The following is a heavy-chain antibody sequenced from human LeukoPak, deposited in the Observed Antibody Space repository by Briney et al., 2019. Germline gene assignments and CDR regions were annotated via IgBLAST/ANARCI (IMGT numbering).Heavy chain of an antibody. CDR1: GYTFTSYG. V-gene: IGHV1-18*01. D-gene: IGHD3-22*01. J-gene: IGHJ4*02. CDR2: ISAYNGNT. Sequence: ASVKVSCKASGYTFTSYGISWVRQAPGQGLEWMGWISAYNGNTNYAQKLQGRVTMTTDTSTSTAYMELSSLRSEDTAVYYCAKDPSFYDSSGYPNTLGCWGQGTLVTVSS. CDR3: AKDPSFYDSSGYPNTLGC.